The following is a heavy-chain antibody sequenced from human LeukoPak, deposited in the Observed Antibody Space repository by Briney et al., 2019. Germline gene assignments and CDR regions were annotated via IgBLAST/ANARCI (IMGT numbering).Heavy chain of an antibody. CDR1: GFTFTSYG. V-gene: IGHV3-21*01. J-gene: IGHJ3*02. Sequence: GGSLRLSCTASGFTFTSYGMNWVRQAPGKGLEWVSFIDTSGSYIYYGDSLKGRVTISRDNAKNSLYLQMNGLRAEDAAVYYCARGRSITLLRGVAMSDGFDIWGQGAMVTVSS. CDR2: IDTSGSYI. CDR3: ARGRSITLLRGVAMSDGFDI. D-gene: IGHD3-10*01.